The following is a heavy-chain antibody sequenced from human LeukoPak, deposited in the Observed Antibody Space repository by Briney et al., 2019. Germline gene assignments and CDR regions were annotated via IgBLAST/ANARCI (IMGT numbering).Heavy chain of an antibody. J-gene: IGHJ6*03. CDR3: ARALGIVVVPAATSPPYYYYMDV. D-gene: IGHD2-2*01. CDR1: GYTFTSYG. CDR2: ISAYNGNT. V-gene: IGHV1-18*01. Sequence: ASVKVSCKASGYTFTSYGISWVRQAPGQGLEWMGWISAYNGNTNYAQKLQGRVTMTIDTSTSTAYMELRSLRSDDTAVYYCARALGIVVVPAATSPPYYYYMDVWGKGTTVTVSS.